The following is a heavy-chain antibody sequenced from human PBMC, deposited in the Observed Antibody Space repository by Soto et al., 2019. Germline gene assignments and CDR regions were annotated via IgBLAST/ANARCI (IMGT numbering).Heavy chain of an antibody. J-gene: IGHJ6*02. Sequence: EVQLVESGGGLVKPGGSLRLSCAASGFTFSSYSMNWVRQAPGKGLEWVSSISSSSSYIYYADSVKGRFTISRDNAKNSLYLQMNSLRAEDTAVYYCAGGDILTGQISRFGYYYYGMDVWGQGTTVTVSS. CDR3: AGGDILTGQISRFGYYYYGMDV. D-gene: IGHD3-9*01. CDR2: ISSSSSYI. CDR1: GFTFSSYS. V-gene: IGHV3-21*01.